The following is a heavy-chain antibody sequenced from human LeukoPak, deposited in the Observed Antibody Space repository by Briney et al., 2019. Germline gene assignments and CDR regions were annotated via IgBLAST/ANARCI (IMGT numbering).Heavy chain of an antibody. CDR3: ARAYSSGWYHCFDY. Sequence: AASVTVSCKASGGTFSSYAISWVRQAPGQGLEWMGGIIPIFGTANYAQKFQGRVTITADESTSTAYMELSSLRSEDTAVYYCARAYSSGWYHCFDYWGRGTLVTVSS. CDR2: IIPIFGTA. V-gene: IGHV1-69*13. J-gene: IGHJ4*02. CDR1: GGTFSSYA. D-gene: IGHD6-19*01.